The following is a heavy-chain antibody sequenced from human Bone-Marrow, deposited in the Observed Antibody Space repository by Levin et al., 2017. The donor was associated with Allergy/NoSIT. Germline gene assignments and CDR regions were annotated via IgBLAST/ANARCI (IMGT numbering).Heavy chain of an antibody. V-gene: IGHV3-11*03. CDR2: ISSGTSYT. CDR1: GFTFSDYY. J-gene: IGHJ3*02. D-gene: IGHD3-10*01. Sequence: GGSLRLSCAASGFTFSDYYMSWIRQTPGKGLEWVSYISSGTSYTNYADSVKGRFTISRDNAKNSLFLQMNSLRAEDTAVYYCARILWFGEYDAFDIWGQGTMVTVSS. CDR3: ARILWFGEYDAFDI.